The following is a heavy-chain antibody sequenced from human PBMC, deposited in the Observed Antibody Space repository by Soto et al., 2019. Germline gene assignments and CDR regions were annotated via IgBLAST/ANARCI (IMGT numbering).Heavy chain of an antibody. CDR2: FDPEDGET. Sequence: QVQLVQSGAEVRKPGASVKVSCKVSGHTLTELSMHWVRQAPGKGLEWMGGFDPEDGETISAQKCQGRVTVTEDTSTDSTYLELSSLRSEDTAVYYCAAGGTRWLNSPFDYWGQGTLVTISS. CDR1: GHTLTELS. J-gene: IGHJ4*02. CDR3: AAGGTRWLNSPFDY. D-gene: IGHD1-1*01. V-gene: IGHV1-24*01.